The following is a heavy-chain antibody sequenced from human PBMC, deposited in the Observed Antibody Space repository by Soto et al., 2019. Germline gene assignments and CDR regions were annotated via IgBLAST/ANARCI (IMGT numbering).Heavy chain of an antibody. J-gene: IGHJ4*02. D-gene: IGHD3-9*01. CDR1: GFTFSSYA. CDR3: ARGSLRYFDWTNVDS. Sequence: QVQLVESGGGVVQPGRSLRLSCAASGFTFSSYAMHWVRQAPGKGLEWVAVISYDGSNKYYADSVKGRFTISRDNSKNTLYLQMNSLRAEDTAVYYCARGSLRYFDWTNVDSWGQGTLVTVSS. V-gene: IGHV3-30-3*01. CDR2: ISYDGSNK.